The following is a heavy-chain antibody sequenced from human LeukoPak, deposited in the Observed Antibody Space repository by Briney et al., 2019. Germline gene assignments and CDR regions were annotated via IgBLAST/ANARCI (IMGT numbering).Heavy chain of an antibody. CDR3: ARAGPLWRHFDY. D-gene: IGHD2-21*01. V-gene: IGHV4-4*02. CDR1: GGSISSSNW. Sequence: PSETLSLTCAVSGGSISSSNWWSRVRQPPGKGLEWIGEIYHSGSTNYNPSLKSRVTISVDKSKNQFSLKLSSVTAADTAVYYCARAGPLWRHFDYWGQGTLVTVSS. CDR2: IYHSGST. J-gene: IGHJ4*02.